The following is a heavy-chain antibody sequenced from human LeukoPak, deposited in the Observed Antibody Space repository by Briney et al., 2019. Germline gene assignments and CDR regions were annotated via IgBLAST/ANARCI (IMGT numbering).Heavy chain of an antibody. Sequence: PGGSLGLSCAASGFTFSTYWMHWVRQAPGEGLVWVSRINGDGSTTNYADSVKGRFTISRDNAKNTLYLQMNSLRAEDTAVYYCTRRVDATRWYDPWGQGTLVTVSS. CDR2: INGDGSTT. V-gene: IGHV3-74*01. D-gene: IGHD2-15*01. J-gene: IGHJ5*02. CDR3: TRRVDATRWYDP. CDR1: GFTFSTYW.